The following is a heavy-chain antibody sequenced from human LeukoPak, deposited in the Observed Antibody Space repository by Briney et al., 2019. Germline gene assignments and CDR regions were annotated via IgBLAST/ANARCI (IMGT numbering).Heavy chain of an antibody. J-gene: IGHJ4*02. CDR2: IYTSGTT. V-gene: IGHV4-4*07. Sequence: SETLSLTCTVSGGFISSYYRSWIRQPAGKGLEWIGRIYTSGTTNYNPSLKSRLTMSIDTSKNQFSLKLSSVNAADTAVYYCARDFEYWGQGILVTVSS. CDR3: ARDFEY. CDR1: GGFISSYY.